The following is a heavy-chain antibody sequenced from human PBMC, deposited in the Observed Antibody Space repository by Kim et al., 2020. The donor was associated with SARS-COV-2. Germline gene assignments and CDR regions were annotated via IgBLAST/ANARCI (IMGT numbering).Heavy chain of an antibody. D-gene: IGHD3-22*01. CDR3: ARDAYDSSGYSARTYYFDY. J-gene: IGHJ4*02. CDR1: GGTFSSYT. CDR2: IIPILGIA. Sequence: SVKVSCKASGGTFSSYTISWVRQAPGQGLEWMGRIIPILGIANYAQKFQGRVTITADKSTSTAYMELSSLRSEDTAVYYCARDAYDSSGYSARTYYFDYWGQGTLVTVSS. V-gene: IGHV1-69*04.